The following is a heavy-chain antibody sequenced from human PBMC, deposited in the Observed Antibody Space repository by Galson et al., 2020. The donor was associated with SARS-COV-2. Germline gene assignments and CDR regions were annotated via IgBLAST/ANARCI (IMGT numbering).Heavy chain of an antibody. CDR1: GGYISSYY. J-gene: IGHJ5*02. Sequence: SETLSLTCTVSGGYISSYYWSWIRQPPGKGLEWIGYIYYSGSTNYNPSLKSRVTISVDTSKNQFSLKLSSVTAADTAVYYCARGIYYYGSGSYSNWFDPWGQGTLVTVSS. CDR2: IYYSGST. D-gene: IGHD3-10*01. CDR3: ARGIYYYGSGSYSNWFDP. V-gene: IGHV4-59*01.